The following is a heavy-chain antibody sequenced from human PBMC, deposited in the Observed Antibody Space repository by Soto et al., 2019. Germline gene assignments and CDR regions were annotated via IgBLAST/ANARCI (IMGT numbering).Heavy chain of an antibody. Sequence: EVQLVESGGGLIQPGGSLRLSCAASGFSVSNNYMSWVRQAPGKGLEWVSVFYSGGSTYYPDSVKGRFTISRDNSKNTLYLQMTSLRVEDTAVYYCARNDHFDYWGQGTLVTVSS. J-gene: IGHJ4*02. CDR3: ARNDHFDY. V-gene: IGHV3-53*01. CDR1: GFSVSNNY. CDR2: FYSGGST.